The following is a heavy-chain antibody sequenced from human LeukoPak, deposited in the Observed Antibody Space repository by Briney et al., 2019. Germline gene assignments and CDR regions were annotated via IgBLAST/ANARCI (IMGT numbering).Heavy chain of an antibody. CDR3: AKRLLGRGSGWYMGGYYFDY. V-gene: IGHV3-15*05. D-gene: IGHD6-19*01. Sequence: PGGSLRLSCAGSGFIFHNAWMSWVRQAPGKGLEWVGRIKSKKDGETTDYAAPVKGRFIVSRDDSKDTLYLQMNSLRVEDTAVYYCAKRLLGRGSGWYMGGYYFDYWGQGTLVTVSS. CDR2: IKSKKDGETT. J-gene: IGHJ4*02. CDR1: GFIFHNAW.